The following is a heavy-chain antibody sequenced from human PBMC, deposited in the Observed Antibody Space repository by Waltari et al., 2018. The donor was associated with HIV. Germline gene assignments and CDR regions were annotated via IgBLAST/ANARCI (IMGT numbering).Heavy chain of an antibody. J-gene: IGHJ4*02. CDR1: GFTFSSYW. D-gene: IGHD1-7*01. Sequence: EVQLVESGGGLVQPGGSLRLSCAASGFTFSSYWTHWVRQAPGKGLGWVSRINSGGSSTSYADSVKGRFTISRDNAKNTLYLQMNSLRAEDTAVYYCARAGRDGKLPPDYWGQGTLVTVSS. CDR3: ARAGRDGKLPPDY. CDR2: INSGGSST. V-gene: IGHV3-74*01.